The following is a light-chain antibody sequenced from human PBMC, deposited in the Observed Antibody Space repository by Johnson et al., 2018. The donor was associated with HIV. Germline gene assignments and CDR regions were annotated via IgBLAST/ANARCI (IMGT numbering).Light chain of an antibody. V-gene: IGLV1-51*01. CDR1: SSNIGNNY. Sequence: QSVLTQPPSVSAAPGQKVTISCSGSSSNIGNNYVSWYQQLPGTAPKLLIYDNNKLPSGIPDRFSGSKSGTSATLGITGLQTGDEADYYCGTWDSSLSRGGFGTGTKVTVL. CDR2: DNN. CDR3: GTWDSSLSRGG. J-gene: IGLJ1*01.